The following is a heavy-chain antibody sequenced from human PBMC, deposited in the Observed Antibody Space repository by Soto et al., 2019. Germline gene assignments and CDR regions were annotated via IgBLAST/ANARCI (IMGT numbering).Heavy chain of an antibody. CDR2: ISSSSSTI. Sequence: GGSLRLSCAASGFTFSSYSMNWVRQAPGKGLEWVSYISSSSSTIYYADSVKGRFTISRDNAKNSLYLQMNSLRDEDTAVYYCAREMEVGSTRYYYYGMDVWGQGTTVTVSS. J-gene: IGHJ6*02. D-gene: IGHD1-26*01. V-gene: IGHV3-48*02. CDR3: AREMEVGSTRYYYYGMDV. CDR1: GFTFSSYS.